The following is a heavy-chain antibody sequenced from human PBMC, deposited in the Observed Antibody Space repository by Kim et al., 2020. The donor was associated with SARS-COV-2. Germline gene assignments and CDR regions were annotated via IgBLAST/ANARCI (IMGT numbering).Heavy chain of an antibody. CDR2: IYYSGST. CDR3: ARDTLLEAGYTVYYYYGMDV. J-gene: IGHJ6*02. CDR1: GGSISGGGYY. D-gene: IGHD3-9*01. Sequence: SETLSLTCTVSGGSISGGGYYWSWIRQHPGKGLEWIGYIYYSGSTYYNPSLKSRVTISVDTSKNQFSLKLSSVTAADTAVYYCARDTLLEAGYTVYYYYGMDVWGQGTTVTVSS. V-gene: IGHV4-31*03.